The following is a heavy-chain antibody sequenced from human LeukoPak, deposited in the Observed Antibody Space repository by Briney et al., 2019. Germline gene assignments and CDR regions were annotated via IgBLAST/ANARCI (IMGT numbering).Heavy chain of an antibody. CDR2: IYYSGST. V-gene: IGHV4-39*02. CDR1: GGSISGSSYY. J-gene: IGHJ4*02. CDR3: ARDQATTEPLGY. Sequence: SETLSLTCTVSGGSISGSSYYWGWIRQPPGKGLEWIGSIYYSGSTYYNPSLKSRVTISVDTSKNQFSLKLNSVTATDTAVYYCARDQATTEPLGYWGQGTLVTVSS. D-gene: IGHD5-24*01.